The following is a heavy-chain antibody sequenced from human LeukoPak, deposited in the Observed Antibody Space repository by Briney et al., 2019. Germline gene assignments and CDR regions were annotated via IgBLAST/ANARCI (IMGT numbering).Heavy chain of an antibody. CDR1: GASFSGCY. V-gene: IGHV4-34*01. J-gene: IGHJ3*01. D-gene: IGHD6-6*01. CDR2: INHSGSI. Sequence: SETLSLTCAVYGASFSGCYWSWIRQTPGMGLEWIGEINHSGSISYNPSLKSRITISVDTCKSQFSLELRSVNAADAAVYYCAKVYSSSSRDSFDVWGQGTMVTVSS. CDR3: AKVYSSSSRDSFDV.